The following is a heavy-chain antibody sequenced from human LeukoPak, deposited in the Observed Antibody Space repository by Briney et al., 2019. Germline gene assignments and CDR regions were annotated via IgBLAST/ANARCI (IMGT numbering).Heavy chain of an antibody. J-gene: IGHJ5*02. D-gene: IGHD6-19*01. V-gene: IGHV1-8*01. CDR1: GYTFVFND. CDR3: ARGRGSGHKENWFDP. CDR2: MNPNSGNT. Sequence: ASVKVSCKTSGYTFVFNDLNWVRQATGQGLEWMGWMNPNSGNTGYTQKFQGRVTMTRNTSISTAYMELSSLRSEDTAVYYCARGRGSGHKENWFDPWGQGTLVTVSS.